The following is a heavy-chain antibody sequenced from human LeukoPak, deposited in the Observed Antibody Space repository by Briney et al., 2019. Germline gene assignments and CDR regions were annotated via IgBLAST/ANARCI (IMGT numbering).Heavy chain of an antibody. V-gene: IGHV4-39*01. D-gene: IGHD1-26*01. CDR1: GGSISGSSYS. J-gene: IGHJ4*02. Sequence: PSETLSLTCTVSGGSISGSSYSWGWIRQPPGKGLEWIGSISYSGNTYYSPSLKSRVTISIDTSKNQFSLKLSSVTAADTVVHYCARLRGIILGALLHYYFDYWGQGTLVSVSS. CDR3: ARLRGIILGALLHYYFDY. CDR2: ISYSGNT.